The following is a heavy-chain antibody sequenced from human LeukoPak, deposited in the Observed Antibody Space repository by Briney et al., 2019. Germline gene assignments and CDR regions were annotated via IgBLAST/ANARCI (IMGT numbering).Heavy chain of an antibody. CDR1: GYTFTRYG. V-gene: IGHV1-18*01. CDR3: ARRSYYSDSSGQDAFDI. J-gene: IGHJ3*02. D-gene: IGHD3-22*01. Sequence: ASVKVSCKASGYTFTRYGIGWVRQAPGQGLEWMGWISAYNGNTNYAQRLQGRLTMTTDTSTSTAYMGLRSLRSDDTAVYYCARRSYYSDSSGQDAFDIWGQGTMVIVSS. CDR2: ISAYNGNT.